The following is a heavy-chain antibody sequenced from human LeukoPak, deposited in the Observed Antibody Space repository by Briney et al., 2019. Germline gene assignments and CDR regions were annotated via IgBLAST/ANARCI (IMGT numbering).Heavy chain of an antibody. CDR3: VRGGIAAAGTFWWDSRQDDYHLGQDDY. Sequence: ASVKVSCKASGYTFTGYDINWVRQATGQGLEWMGWMNPNSGNTGYAQKFQGRVTITRNTSISTAYMELSSLRSEDTAVYYCVRGGIAAAGTFWWDSRQDDYHLGQDDYWGKGTLVTVSS. J-gene: IGHJ4*02. CDR1: GYTFTGYD. D-gene: IGHD6-13*01. V-gene: IGHV1-8*03. CDR2: MNPNSGNT.